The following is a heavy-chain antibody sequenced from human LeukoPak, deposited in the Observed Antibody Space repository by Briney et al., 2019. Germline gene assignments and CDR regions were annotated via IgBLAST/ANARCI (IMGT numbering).Heavy chain of an antibody. Sequence: GASVKVSCKASGYTFTSYAMHWGRQAPGQRLEWMGWINAGNGNTKYSQKCQGRVTITRDTSASTAYMELSSLRSEDTAVYYCARDGGSSSGWFYWGQGTLVTVSS. CDR2: INAGNGNT. V-gene: IGHV1-3*01. CDR1: GYTFTSYA. CDR3: ARDGGSSSGWFY. D-gene: IGHD6-19*01. J-gene: IGHJ4*02.